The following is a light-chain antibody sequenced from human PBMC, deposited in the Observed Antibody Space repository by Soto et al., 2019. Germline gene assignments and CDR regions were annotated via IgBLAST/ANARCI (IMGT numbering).Light chain of an antibody. V-gene: IGLV3-21*04. CDR2: NDG. CDR3: QVWGSNADPYVV. CDR1: NIGGKS. J-gene: IGLJ2*01. Sequence: SYELTQPPSVSVAPGKTARITCGGNNIGGKSVHWYQLKPGQAPVLIIYNDGDRPSGIPERFSGSNSGNTATLTVSWVEAGDEADYYCQVWGSNADPYVVFGGGTKLTV.